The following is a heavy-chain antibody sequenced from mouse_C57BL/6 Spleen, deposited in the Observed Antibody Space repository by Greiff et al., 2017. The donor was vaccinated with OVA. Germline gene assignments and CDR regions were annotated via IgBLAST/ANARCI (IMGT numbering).Heavy chain of an antibody. J-gene: IGHJ3*01. CDR1: GYTFTDYE. CDR3: TRRGDYDAGFAY. CDR2: IDPETGGT. Sequence: QVQLQQSGAELVRPGASVTLSCKASGYTFTDYEMHWVKQTPVHGLEWIGAIDPETGGTAYNQKFKGKAILTADKSSSTAYMELRSLTSEDSAVYYCTRRGDYDAGFAYWGQGTLVTVSA. D-gene: IGHD2-4*01. V-gene: IGHV1-15*01.